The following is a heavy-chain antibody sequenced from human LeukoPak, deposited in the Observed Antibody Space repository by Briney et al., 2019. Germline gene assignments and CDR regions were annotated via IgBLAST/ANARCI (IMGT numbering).Heavy chain of an antibody. CDR2: IYTSGST. J-gene: IGHJ4*02. CDR1: GGSISSYY. CDR3: ARDGEMATIENYFDY. Sequence: PSETLSLTCTVSGGSISSYYWSWIRQPAGKGLEWIGRIYTSGSTNYNPSLKGRVTISVDTSKNQFSLKLSSVTAADTAVYYCARDGEMATIENYFDYWGQGALVTVSS. D-gene: IGHD5-24*01. V-gene: IGHV4-4*07.